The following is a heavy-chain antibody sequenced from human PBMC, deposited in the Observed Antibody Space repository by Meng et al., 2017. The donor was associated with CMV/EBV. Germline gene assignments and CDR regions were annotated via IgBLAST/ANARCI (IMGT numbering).Heavy chain of an antibody. D-gene: IGHD7-27*01. Sequence: EVRLVESGGGVVQPGGSLRLSGADSGFTFSRYWMHWVRQVPGKGLVWVSRLNEDGSFTSYADSVKGRFTISRDNAKNTLYLQMNSLRVDDSGVYYCGRDLTGERDQWGQGTLVTVSS. CDR2: LNEDGSFT. J-gene: IGHJ4*02. V-gene: IGHV3-74*03. CDR1: GFTFSRYW. CDR3: GRDLTGERDQ.